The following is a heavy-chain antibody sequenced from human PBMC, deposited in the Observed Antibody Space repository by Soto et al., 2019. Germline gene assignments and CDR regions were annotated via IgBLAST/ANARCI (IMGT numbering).Heavy chain of an antibody. CDR1: GYSIISGSY. D-gene: IGHD6-19*01. Sequence: SDTLSLTCTVPGYSIISGSYWAWIRQPPGKGPEWIASIYHGGTTFYNPSLKSQITISVDTSNNQFSLKLTSVTAADTAVYYCARVHVMVVAGSTFDYWGHGTLVTVSS. J-gene: IGHJ4*01. V-gene: IGHV4-38-2*02. CDR3: ARVHVMVVAGSTFDY. CDR2: IYHGGTT.